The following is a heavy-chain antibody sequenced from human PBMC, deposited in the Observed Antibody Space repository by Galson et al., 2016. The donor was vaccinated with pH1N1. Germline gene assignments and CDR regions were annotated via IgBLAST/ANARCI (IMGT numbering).Heavy chain of an antibody. CDR1: EYTFIGYY. V-gene: IGHV1-2*06. CDR3: ARVKTYDRSGYYPSDY. D-gene: IGHD3-22*01. CDR2: INPNNGDT. Sequence: SVKVSCTASEYTFIGYYIHWMRQAPGHGLAWMGRINPNNGDTHYAQNFQGRVTMTRDTTISTSHMELNRLGSDDTAVYYCARVKTYDRSGYYPSDYWGQGTQVTVSS. J-gene: IGHJ4*02.